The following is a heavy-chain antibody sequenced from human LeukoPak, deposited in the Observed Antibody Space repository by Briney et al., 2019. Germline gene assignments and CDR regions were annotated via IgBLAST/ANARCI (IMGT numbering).Heavy chain of an antibody. D-gene: IGHD1-26*01. V-gene: IGHV4-59*01. CDR3: AIWDPSGRPGIGFDF. CDR2: FHDSEGT. CDR1: GGSITNSY. Sequence: SETLSLTCTVSGGSITNSYWSWVRQPPGKGLEWIGHFHDSEGTNYNPSLKSRVSISLDTSKNQVSLWLNSVTAADTAVYYCAIWDPSGRPGIGFDFWGQGALVSVSS. J-gene: IGHJ4*02.